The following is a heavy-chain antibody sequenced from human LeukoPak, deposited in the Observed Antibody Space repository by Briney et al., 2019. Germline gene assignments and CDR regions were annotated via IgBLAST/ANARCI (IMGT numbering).Heavy chain of an antibody. D-gene: IGHD6-13*01. J-gene: IGHJ4*02. V-gene: IGHV1-46*01. CDR1: GYTFTSYY. Sequence: ASVKVSCKASGYTFTSYYMHWVRQAPGQGLEWMGIINPSGGSTSYAQKFQGRVTMTRDTSTSTVYMDLSSLRSEDTAVYYCARVWARLRSSTYYFDYWGQGTLVTVSS. CDR2: INPSGGST. CDR3: ARVWARLRSSTYYFDY.